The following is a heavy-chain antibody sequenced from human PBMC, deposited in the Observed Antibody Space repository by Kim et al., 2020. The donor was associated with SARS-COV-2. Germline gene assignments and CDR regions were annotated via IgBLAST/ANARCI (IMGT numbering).Heavy chain of an antibody. CDR3: VKSDTADYYGMHV. J-gene: IGHJ6*02. CDR2: ISRNSGSI. Sequence: GGSLRLSCAASGFTFDDYAMHWVRQAPGKGLEWVSGISRNSGSIGYADSVKGRFTISRDNAKNSLYLQMNSLRAEDTALYYCVKSDTADYYGMHVWGEGTRLTVS. V-gene: IGHV3-9*01. CDR1: GFTFDDYA. D-gene: IGHD5-18*01.